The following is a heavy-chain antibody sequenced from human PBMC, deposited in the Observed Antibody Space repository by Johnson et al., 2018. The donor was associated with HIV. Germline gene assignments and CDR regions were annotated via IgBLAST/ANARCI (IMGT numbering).Heavy chain of an antibody. D-gene: IGHD1-26*01. CDR2: INWNGGST. V-gene: IGHV3-20*04. CDR3: ASDGWELLGVAAFDV. CDR1: GFTFDDYG. J-gene: IGHJ3*01. Sequence: VQLVESGGGVVRPGGSLRLSCAASGFTFDDYGMSWVRQAPGKGLEWVSDINWNGGSTGYADSVKGRFTISRDNAKNSLYVQMNSLRAEDTALYYCASDGWELLGVAAFDVWGQGTLVTVSS.